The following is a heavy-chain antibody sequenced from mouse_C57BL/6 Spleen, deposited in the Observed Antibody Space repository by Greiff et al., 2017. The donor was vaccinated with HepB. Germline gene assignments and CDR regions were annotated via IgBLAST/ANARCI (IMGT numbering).Heavy chain of an antibody. D-gene: IGHD1-1*01. J-gene: IGHJ4*01. CDR1: GFSLTSYG. CDR2: IWRGGST. CDR3: AKNYYGSPYAMDY. Sequence: QVQLKESGPGLVQPSQSLSITCTVSGFSLTSYGVHWVRQSPGKGLEWLGVIWRGGSTDYNAAFMSRLSITKDNSKSQVFFKMNSLQADDTAIYYCAKNYYGSPYAMDYWGQGTSVTVSS. V-gene: IGHV2-5*01.